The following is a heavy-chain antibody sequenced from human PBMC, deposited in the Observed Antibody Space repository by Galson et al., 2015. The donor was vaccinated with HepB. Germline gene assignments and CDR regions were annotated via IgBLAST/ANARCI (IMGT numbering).Heavy chain of an antibody. V-gene: IGHV3-33*01. Sequence: SLRLSCAASGFTFSSYGMHWVRQAPGKGLEWVAVIWYDGSNKYYADSVKGRFTISRDNSKNTLYLQMNSLRAEDTAVYYCARENSEDLSIRPTRTQNFDYWGQGTLVTVSS. CDR1: GFTFSSYG. CDR3: ARENSEDLSIRPTRTQNFDY. D-gene: IGHD1-14*01. CDR2: IWYDGSNK. J-gene: IGHJ4*02.